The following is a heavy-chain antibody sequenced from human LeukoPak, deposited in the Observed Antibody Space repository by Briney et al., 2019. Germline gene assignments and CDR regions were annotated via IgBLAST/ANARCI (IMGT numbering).Heavy chain of an antibody. CDR1: GFSFSSYA. Sequence: PGGSLRHSCVASGFSFSSYAMSWVRQSPGKGLEWVSLISASGYNTYYAGSVKGRFTISRDNSKNTLNLQMNSLRAEDTALYYCAKGIYGYALDFWGRGGLVTVSS. D-gene: IGHD2-2*01. CDR3: AKGIYGYALDF. J-gene: IGHJ4*02. CDR2: ISASGYNT. V-gene: IGHV3-23*01.